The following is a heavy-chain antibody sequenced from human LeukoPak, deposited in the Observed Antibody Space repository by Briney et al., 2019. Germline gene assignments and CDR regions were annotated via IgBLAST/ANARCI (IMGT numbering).Heavy chain of an antibody. V-gene: IGHV3-49*04. J-gene: IGHJ4*02. CDR2: IRTKANGETT. CDR3: TCIDY. CDR1: GFTFSSYE. Sequence: GGSLRLSCAASGFTFSSYEMNWVRQAPGKGLEWVGFIRTKANGETTDYAASVKGRFTISRDDSRGIAYLQMSSLKTEDTAVYYCTCIDYWGQGTLVIVSS.